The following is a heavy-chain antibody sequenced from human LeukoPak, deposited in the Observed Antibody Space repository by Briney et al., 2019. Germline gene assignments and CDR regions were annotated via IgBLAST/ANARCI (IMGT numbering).Heavy chain of an antibody. CDR2: IIPIFGTA. CDR1: GYTFTSYG. J-gene: IGHJ4*02. Sequence: SVKVSCKASGYTFTSYGISWVRQAPGQGLEWMGGIIPIFGTANYAQKFQGRVTITTDESTSTAYMELSSLRSEDTAVYYCARGGGDYYDSSGYYLTYWGQGTLVTVSS. D-gene: IGHD3-22*01. V-gene: IGHV1-69*05. CDR3: ARGGGDYYDSSGYYLTY.